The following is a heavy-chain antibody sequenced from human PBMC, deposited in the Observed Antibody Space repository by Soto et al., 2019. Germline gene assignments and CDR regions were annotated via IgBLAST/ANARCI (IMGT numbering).Heavy chain of an antibody. CDR2: ISYDGSNK. Sequence: QVQLVESGGGVVQPGRSLRLSCAASGFTFSSYGMHWVRQAPGKGLEWVAVISYDGSNKYYADSVKGRFTISRDNSKNTLYLQMNSLRAEDTAVYYCAKEGRLYYFDYWGQGTLVTVSS. D-gene: IGHD2-15*01. J-gene: IGHJ4*02. CDR3: AKEGRLYYFDY. CDR1: GFTFSSYG. V-gene: IGHV3-30*18.